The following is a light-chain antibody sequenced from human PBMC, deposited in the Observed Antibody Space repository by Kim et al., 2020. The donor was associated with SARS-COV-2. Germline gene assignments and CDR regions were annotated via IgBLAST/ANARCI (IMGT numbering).Light chain of an antibody. CDR3: QQSYNNHLT. V-gene: IGKV1-39*01. J-gene: IGKJ4*01. Sequence: DIPMTQSPSSLSASVGDRVTITCRASQSISNYLTWYQQKPGKAPNLLLYGASTLETGVPSRFSGSGSGTEFTLTISSLQPEDVATYYCQQSYNNHLTFGGGPKLEI. CDR1: QSISNY. CDR2: GAS.